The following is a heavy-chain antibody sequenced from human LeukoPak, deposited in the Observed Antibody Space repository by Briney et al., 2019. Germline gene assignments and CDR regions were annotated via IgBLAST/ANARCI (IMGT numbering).Heavy chain of an antibody. Sequence: KPGGSLRLSCAGSGFTFSRYNMNWFRQAPGKGLERVSSISSRSSYIFYADSVKGRFTISMDNAKTSLYMQMNSLGAEDTAVYYCARDAQWLVPEGYYYYMDVWGKGTTVTVSS. CDR3: ARDAQWLVPEGYYYYMDV. CDR1: GFTFSRYN. D-gene: IGHD6-19*01. CDR2: ISSRSSYI. V-gene: IGHV3-21*01. J-gene: IGHJ6*03.